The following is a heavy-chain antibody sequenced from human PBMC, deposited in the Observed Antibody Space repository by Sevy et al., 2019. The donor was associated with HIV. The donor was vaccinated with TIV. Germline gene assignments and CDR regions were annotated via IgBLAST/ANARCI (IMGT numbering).Heavy chain of an antibody. CDR1: GYTFTSYY. V-gene: IGHV1-46*01. CDR3: AREGYRYCGGDCSLPIKKYGMDV. CDR2: INPSGGST. J-gene: IGHJ6*02. Sequence: ASVKVSCKASGYTFTSYYMHWVRQAPGQGLEWMGIINPSGGSTSYAQKFQGRVTMTRDTSTSTVYMELSSLRSEDTAVYYCAREGYRYCGGDCSLPIKKYGMDVWGQGTTVTVSS. D-gene: IGHD2-21*02.